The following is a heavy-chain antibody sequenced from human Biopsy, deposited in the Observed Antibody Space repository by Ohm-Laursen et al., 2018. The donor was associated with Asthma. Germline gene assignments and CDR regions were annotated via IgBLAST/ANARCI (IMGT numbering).Heavy chain of an antibody. CDR2: ISYEGSNK. CDR3: ARSDDMGV. Sequence: SHRLSCAASGFTFSNYAMHWVRQAPGEGLEWVALISYEGSNKHYAESVKGRITISRDNSKNTLYPQMNSLRAEDTAVYYCARSDDMGVWGQGTTVTVSS. V-gene: IGHV3-30*03. J-gene: IGHJ6*02. CDR1: GFTFSNYA.